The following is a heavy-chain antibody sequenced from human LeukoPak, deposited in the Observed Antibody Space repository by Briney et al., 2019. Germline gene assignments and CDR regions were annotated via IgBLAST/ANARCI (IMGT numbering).Heavy chain of an antibody. CDR1: GYSITSSSW. CDR2: IYHSGTT. D-gene: IGHD1-1*01. Sequence: TTSETLSLTCAVSGYSITSSSWWGWIRQPPGKGLEWIGYIYHSGTTYYNPSLQSRVTMSVDTSKNQFSLKLSSVTAVDTAVYYCARGFPRTFFSVWGQGTTVTVSS. CDR3: ARGFPRTFFSV. J-gene: IGHJ6*02. V-gene: IGHV4-28*03.